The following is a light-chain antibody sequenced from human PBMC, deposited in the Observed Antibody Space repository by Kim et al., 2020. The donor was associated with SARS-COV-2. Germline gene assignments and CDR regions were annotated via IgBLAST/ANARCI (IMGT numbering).Light chain of an antibody. V-gene: IGKV3-11*01. Sequence: EIVLTQSPATLSLSPGERAALSCRASQSVSSRLSSYQQKPGQAPRLLIYSASSRAAGVPARFSGSGAGTDFTLTIRSLEPEDFAVYYCQQRASWYSFGQGTKLEI. CDR2: SAS. J-gene: IGKJ2*03. CDR1: QSVSSR. CDR3: QQRASWYS.